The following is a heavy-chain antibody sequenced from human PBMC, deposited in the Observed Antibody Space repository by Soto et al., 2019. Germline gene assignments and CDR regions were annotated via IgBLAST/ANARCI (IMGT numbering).Heavy chain of an antibody. V-gene: IGHV5-51*01. Sequence: ESLKISCKGSGYNFNTNWIGWVRQMPWKGLEWMGIIHLGDSDTRYSPSFQGQVTISADKSISTAYLQWSSLKASDTAIYYCASTGVDYYGMAVWGQGTTVSVSS. CDR2: IHLGDSDT. D-gene: IGHD2-21*01. CDR1: GYNFNTNW. J-gene: IGHJ6*02. CDR3: ASTGVDYYGMAV.